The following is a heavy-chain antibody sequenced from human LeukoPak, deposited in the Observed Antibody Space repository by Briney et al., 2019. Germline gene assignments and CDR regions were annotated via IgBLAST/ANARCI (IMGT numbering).Heavy chain of an antibody. Sequence: SETLSLTCAVYDGSFSGYYWSWIRQPPRKGREWIGEINHSGSTNYDPSLKSRVTVSVDTSKNQFSLKLSSVTAADTAVYYCARGPGITAAGNFDYWGQGTLVTVSS. CDR3: ARGPGITAAGNFDY. CDR1: DGSFSGYY. V-gene: IGHV4-34*01. D-gene: IGHD6-13*01. J-gene: IGHJ4*02. CDR2: INHSGST.